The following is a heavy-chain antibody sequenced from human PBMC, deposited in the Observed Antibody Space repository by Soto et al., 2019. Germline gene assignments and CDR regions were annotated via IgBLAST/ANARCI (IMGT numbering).Heavy chain of an antibody. Sequence: ASVKVSCKASGYTFTGYYMHWVRQAPGQGLEWMGWIHPNSGGTNYAQKFQGRVTMTRDTSISTAYMELSRLRSDDTAVYYCARAKSYSNLFDYWGQGTLVTVSS. CDR3: ARAKSYSNLFDY. J-gene: IGHJ4*02. CDR2: IHPNSGGT. V-gene: IGHV1-2*02. CDR1: GYTFTGYY. D-gene: IGHD4-4*01.